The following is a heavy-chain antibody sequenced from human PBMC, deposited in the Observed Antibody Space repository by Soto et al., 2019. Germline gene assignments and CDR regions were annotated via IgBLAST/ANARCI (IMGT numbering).Heavy chain of an antibody. CDR3: ARGARNYYYFDY. Sequence: EVQLVESGGGLVQPGGSLRLSCAASGFTFSSYWMHWVRQAPGKGLVWVSRIYTDGSRADYADSVKGRFTISRDNAKNTVYLQVNSLGAEDTAVYYCARGARNYYYFDYWCQGTLVTVSS. CDR2: IYTDGSRA. CDR1: GFTFSSYW. D-gene: IGHD1-7*01. J-gene: IGHJ4*02. V-gene: IGHV3-74*01.